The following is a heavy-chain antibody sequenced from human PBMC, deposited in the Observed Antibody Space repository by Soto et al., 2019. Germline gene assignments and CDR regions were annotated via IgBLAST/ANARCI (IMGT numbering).Heavy chain of an antibody. CDR1: GGSISSSSYY. CDR2: IYYSGST. Sequence: PSETRSLTCTVSGGSISSSSYYWGWIRQPPGKGLEWIGSIYYSGSTYYNPSLKSRVTISVDTSKNQFSLKLSSVTAADTAVYYCARRGHDYNNFDYWGQGTLVTVSS. V-gene: IGHV4-39*01. D-gene: IGHD4-4*01. CDR3: ARRGHDYNNFDY. J-gene: IGHJ4*02.